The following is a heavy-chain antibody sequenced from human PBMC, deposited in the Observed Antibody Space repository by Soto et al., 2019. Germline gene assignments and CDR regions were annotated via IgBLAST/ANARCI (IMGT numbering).Heavy chain of an antibody. V-gene: IGHV4-59*01. CDR2: IYYSGST. Sequence: SETLSLTCTVSGGSISSYYWSWIRQPPGKGLEWIGYIYYSGSTNYNPSLKSRVTISVDTSKNQFSLKLSPVTAADTAVYYCARALDSRYNWNDDPWFDPWGQGTLVTVSS. CDR3: ARALDSRYNWNDDPWFDP. D-gene: IGHD1-20*01. CDR1: GGSISSYY. J-gene: IGHJ5*02.